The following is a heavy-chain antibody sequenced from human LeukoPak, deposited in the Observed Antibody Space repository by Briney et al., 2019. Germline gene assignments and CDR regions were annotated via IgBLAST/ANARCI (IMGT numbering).Heavy chain of an antibody. CDR2: ISGSGGST. CDR1: GFTFSNYA. CDR3: AKGRGYCTGGSCYSDY. V-gene: IGHV3-23*01. J-gene: IGHJ4*02. Sequence: GGSLRLSCAASGFTFSNYAMSWVRQAPGKGLEWVSTISGSGGSTYYADSVKGRFNISRDNSKNTLYLQMNSLRDEDTAVYYCAKGRGYCTGGSCYSDYWGQGTLVTVSS. D-gene: IGHD2-15*01.